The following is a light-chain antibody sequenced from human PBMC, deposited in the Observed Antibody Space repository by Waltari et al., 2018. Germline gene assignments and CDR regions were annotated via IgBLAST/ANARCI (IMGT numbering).Light chain of an antibody. CDR3: QTGGHGTWV. V-gene: IGLV4-69*01. J-gene: IGLJ3*02. CDR1: SGHSSNV. CDR2: VNSDGSH. Sequence: QLVLTQSPSASASLGASVKLTCTLNSGHSSNVVAWLQQQPEKGPRYLMKVNSDGSHGKGDEIPDRFSGSSSWAERYLTISSVQSEDEADYYCQTGGHGTWVFGGGTKLTVL.